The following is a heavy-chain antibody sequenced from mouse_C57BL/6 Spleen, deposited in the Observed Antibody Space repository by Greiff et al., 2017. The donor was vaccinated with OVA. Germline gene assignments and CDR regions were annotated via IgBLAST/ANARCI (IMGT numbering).Heavy chain of an antibody. Sequence: VQLQQPGAELVKPGASVKLSCKASGYTFTSYWMQWVKQRPGQGLEWIGEIDPSDSYTNYNQKFKGKATLTVDTSSSTAYMQLSSLTSEDSAVYYCARSITTVVRAMDYWGQGTSVTVSS. J-gene: IGHJ4*01. CDR3: ARSITTVVRAMDY. D-gene: IGHD1-1*01. V-gene: IGHV1-50*01. CDR2: IDPSDSYT. CDR1: GYTFTSYW.